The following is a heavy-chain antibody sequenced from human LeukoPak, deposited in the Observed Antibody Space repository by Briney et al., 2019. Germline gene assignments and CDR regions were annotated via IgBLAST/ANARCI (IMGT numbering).Heavy chain of an antibody. Sequence: GGSLRRSCVASGFTFSNYWMSWVRQVPGKGLEWVANIKQDESEKYYVDSVKGRFTISRDNAKNSLYLQLNSLRAEDTAVYYCARGKAFDIWGQGTMVTVSS. CDR1: GFTFSNYW. J-gene: IGHJ3*02. V-gene: IGHV3-7*01. CDR3: ARGKAFDI. CDR2: IKQDESEK.